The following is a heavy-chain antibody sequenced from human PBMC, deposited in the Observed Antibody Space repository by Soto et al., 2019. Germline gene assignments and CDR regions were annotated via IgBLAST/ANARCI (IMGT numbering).Heavy chain of an antibody. CDR3: ARYGDYVYGMDV. CDR1: GGTFSSYA. J-gene: IGHJ6*02. CDR2: IIPIFGTA. D-gene: IGHD4-17*01. V-gene: IGHV1-69*13. Sequence: SVKVSCKASGGTFSSYAISWVRQAPGQGLEWMGGIIPIFGTANYAQKFQGRVTITADESTSTAYMELSSLRSEDTAVYYCARYGDYVYGMDVWGQGTTVTVSS.